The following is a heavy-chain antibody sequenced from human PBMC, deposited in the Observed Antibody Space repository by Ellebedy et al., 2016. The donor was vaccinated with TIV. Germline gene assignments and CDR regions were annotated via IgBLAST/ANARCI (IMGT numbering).Heavy chain of an antibody. Sequence: PGGSLRLSCRTSGFTFTGHYMNWVRQAPGTGLVWVSRITRDGRTTDYADSVQGRFTISRDDAENTVYLHMSSLREEDTAVYFGVREASIGGTVFFDYWGQGALVTVSS. CDR2: ITRDGRTT. V-gene: IGHV3-74*01. CDR1: GFTFTGHY. CDR3: VREASIGGTVFFDY. D-gene: IGHD1-7*01. J-gene: IGHJ4*02.